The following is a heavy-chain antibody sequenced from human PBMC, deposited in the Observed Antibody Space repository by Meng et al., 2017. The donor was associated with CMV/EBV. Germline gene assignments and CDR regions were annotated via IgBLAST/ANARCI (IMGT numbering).Heavy chain of an antibody. D-gene: IGHD6-13*01. CDR2: ISYDGSNK. CDR3: ARRKQPYYFDY. CDR1: GFTFSSYA. J-gene: IGHJ4*02. Sequence: SCAASGFTFSSYAMHWVRQAPGKGLEWVAVISYDGSNKYYADSVKGRFTISRDNSKNTLYLQMNSLRAEDTAVYYCARRKQPYYFDYWGQGTLVTVSS. V-gene: IGHV3-30*04.